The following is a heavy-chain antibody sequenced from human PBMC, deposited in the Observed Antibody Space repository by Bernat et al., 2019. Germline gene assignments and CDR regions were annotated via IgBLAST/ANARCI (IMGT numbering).Heavy chain of an antibody. Sequence: EVQLAESGGGLVQPGGSLRLSCAASGFTFRDYWMDWVRQAPGKGPLWVSRINIDGTTTNYADSVKGRFTMSRDNAKNTVYLQMNSLRAEDTAVYYCVRDPNRRLDYWGQGTQVTVSP. CDR1: GFTFRDYW. CDR2: INIDGTTT. J-gene: IGHJ4*02. D-gene: IGHD2-21*02. CDR3: VRDPNRRLDY. V-gene: IGHV3-74*01.